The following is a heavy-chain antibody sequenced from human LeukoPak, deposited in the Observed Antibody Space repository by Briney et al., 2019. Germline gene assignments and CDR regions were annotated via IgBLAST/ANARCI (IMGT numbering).Heavy chain of an antibody. CDR1: GFTFSSYG. CDR2: IWYDGSIQ. CDR3: ARAGYCSGGSRYGSDY. J-gene: IGHJ4*02. D-gene: IGHD2-15*01. Sequence: PGGSLRLSCAASGFTFSSYGMHWVRPAPGKGLEWVAAIWYDGSIQYYADSVKGRFTISRDNSKNTLYLQMDSLRAEDTAVYYCARAGYCSGGSRYGSDYWGQGTLVSVSS. V-gene: IGHV3-33*01.